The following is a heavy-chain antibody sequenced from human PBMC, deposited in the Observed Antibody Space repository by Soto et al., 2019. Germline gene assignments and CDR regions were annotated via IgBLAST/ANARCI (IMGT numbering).Heavy chain of an antibody. V-gene: IGHV1-2*02. CDR3: ARAYCSSTSCPTGGYYGMDV. Sequence: ASVKVSCKASGYTFTGYYIHWVRQAPGQGLEWMGWFNPNGGGTNYAQKFQGRVTMTWDTSISTAYMELSRLRSDDTAVYYCARAYCSSTSCPTGGYYGMDVWGQGTTVTVSS. CDR2: FNPNGGGT. CDR1: GYTFTGYY. D-gene: IGHD2-2*01. J-gene: IGHJ6*02.